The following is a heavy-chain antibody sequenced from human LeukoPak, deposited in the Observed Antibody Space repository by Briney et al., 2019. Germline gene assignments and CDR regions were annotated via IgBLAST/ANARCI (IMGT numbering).Heavy chain of an antibody. CDR2: INPSGGST. V-gene: IGHV1-46*01. CDR3: ARGSPEAGPTRGYFDY. CDR1: GYTFTSYY. Sequence: ASVKVSCKASGYTFTSYYMHWVRQAPGQGLEWMGIINPSGGSTSYAQKFQGRVTMTRDTSTSTVYMELSSLRSEDTAVYYCARGSPEAGPTRGYFDYWGQGTLVTVSS. D-gene: IGHD1-26*01. J-gene: IGHJ4*02.